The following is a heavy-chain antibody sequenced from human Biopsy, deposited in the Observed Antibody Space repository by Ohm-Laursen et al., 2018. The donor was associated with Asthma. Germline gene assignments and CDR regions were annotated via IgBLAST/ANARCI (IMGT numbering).Heavy chain of an antibody. CDR1: GYTFNSAG. CDR2: ISVYNGNT. CDR3: ARAVDYSHYYGIDV. J-gene: IGHJ6*02. D-gene: IGHD3-10*01. V-gene: IGHV1-18*01. Sequence: ASVKVSCKTSGYTFNSAGITWVRQAPGQELEWMGWISVYNGNTKVAQKLQDRVTMITDTSTSTAYMELRSLRSDDTAVYFCARAVDYSHYYGIDVWGQGTTVTV.